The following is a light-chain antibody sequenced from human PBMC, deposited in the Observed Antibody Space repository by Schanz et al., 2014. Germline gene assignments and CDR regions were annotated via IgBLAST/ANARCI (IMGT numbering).Light chain of an antibody. CDR3: QQYGSSPPCT. CDR1: QSVSSW. J-gene: IGKJ2*02. V-gene: IGKV3-20*01. CDR2: SAS. Sequence: EIVLTQSPGTLCMSPGDRATLSCRASQSVSSWLAWYQQKPGQAPRLLIYSASRRATGIPERFSGSGSGTDFTLTITRLEPEDFALYYCQQYGSSPPCTFGQGTKLEIK.